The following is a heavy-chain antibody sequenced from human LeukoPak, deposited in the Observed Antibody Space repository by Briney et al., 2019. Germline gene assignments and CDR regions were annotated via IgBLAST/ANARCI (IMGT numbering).Heavy chain of an antibody. Sequence: SETLSLTCTVSGDSISSSSYYWGWIRQPPGKGLEWIGSISYSGSMYYNPSLKSRVTISVDTSKNQFSLKLSSVTAADTAVYYCARHGGDYDSSGYFQHWGQGTLVTVSS. D-gene: IGHD3-22*01. CDR1: GDSISSSSYY. J-gene: IGHJ1*01. CDR3: ARHGGDYDSSGYFQH. V-gene: IGHV4-39*01. CDR2: ISYSGSM.